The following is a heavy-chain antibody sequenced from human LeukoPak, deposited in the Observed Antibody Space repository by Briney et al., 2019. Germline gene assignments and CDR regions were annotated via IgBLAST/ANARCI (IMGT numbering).Heavy chain of an antibody. CDR1: GFTFSSYE. CDR3: AREGTAMVSFDY. V-gene: IGHV3-48*03. CDR2: ISSGGNTI. Sequence: PGGSLRLXCAASGFTFSSYEMNWVRQAPGKELEWVSYISSGGNTIYYADSVKGRFTISRDNAKNSLYLQMNSLRAEDTAVYYCAREGTAMVSFDYWGQGTLVTVSS. J-gene: IGHJ4*02. D-gene: IGHD5-18*01.